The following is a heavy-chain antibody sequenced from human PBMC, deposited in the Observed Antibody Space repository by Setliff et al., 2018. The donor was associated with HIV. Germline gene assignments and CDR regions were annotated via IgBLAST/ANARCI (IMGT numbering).Heavy chain of an antibody. CDR2: IYYSGST. J-gene: IGHJ3*02. CDR1: GGSISSSSYY. D-gene: IGHD3-10*01. Sequence: SETLSLTCTVSGGSISSSSYYWGWIRQPPGKGLEWIGSIYYSGSTYYNPSLKSRVTISVDTSKNQFSLKLSSVTAADTAVYYCARAIRLLSRGSGSHHAFDIWGQGTMFTVSS. CDR3: ARAIRLLSRGSGSHHAFDI. V-gene: IGHV4-39*07.